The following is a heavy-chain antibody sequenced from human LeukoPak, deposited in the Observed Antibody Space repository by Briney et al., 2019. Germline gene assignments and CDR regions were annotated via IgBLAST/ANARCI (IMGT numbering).Heavy chain of an antibody. CDR2: IYHSGST. J-gene: IGHJ4*02. Sequence: SETLSLTCIVSGYSISSGYYWGWIRPPPGKGLEWIGSIYHSGSTYYNPSLKSRVTISVDTSKNQFSLKLSSVTAADTAVYYCARLFGDDILTGYPKYYFDYWGQGTLVTVSS. D-gene: IGHD3-9*01. CDR3: ARLFGDDILTGYPKYYFDY. CDR1: GYSISSGYY. V-gene: IGHV4-38-2*02.